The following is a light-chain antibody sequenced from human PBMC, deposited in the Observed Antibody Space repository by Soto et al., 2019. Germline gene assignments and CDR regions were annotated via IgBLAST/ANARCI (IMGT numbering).Light chain of an antibody. CDR1: QSVLYSPNNKNY. CDR2: WAS. V-gene: IGKV4-1*01. J-gene: IGKJ4*01. CDR3: QQYYGPPLT. Sequence: DIVMTQSPDSLAVSLGERATINCKSSQSVLYSPNNKNYLAWHQQKPGQPPKVLIYWASTRASGVPDRSSGSGSGTDFTLTISSLQAEDVAVYYCQQYYGPPLTFGGGTKVEIK.